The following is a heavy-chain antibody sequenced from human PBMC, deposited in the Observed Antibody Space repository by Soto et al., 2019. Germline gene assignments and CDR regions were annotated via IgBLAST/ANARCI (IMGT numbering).Heavy chain of an antibody. V-gene: IGHV3-33*01. CDR2: IYYDGSNK. Sequence: GGSLRLSCAASGFTFSSYGMHWVRQAPGKGLEWVAVIYYDGSNKYYADSVKGRFTISRDNSKNTLYLQMNSLRAEDTAVYYCARDPLWGTAMVLWYFDLWGRGTLVTVSS. D-gene: IGHD5-18*01. CDR1: GFTFSSYG. CDR3: ARDPLWGTAMVLWYFDL. J-gene: IGHJ2*01.